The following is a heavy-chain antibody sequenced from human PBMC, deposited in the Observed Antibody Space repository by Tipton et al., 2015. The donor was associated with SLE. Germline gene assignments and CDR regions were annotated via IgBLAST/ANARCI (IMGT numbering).Heavy chain of an antibody. CDR2: IRYDGSNK. V-gene: IGHV3-30*02. CDR3: ARGHQVSDVAGTSFDY. J-gene: IGHJ4*02. Sequence: GSLRLSCAASGFTFSSYGMHWVRQAPGKGLEWVAFIRYDGSNKYYADSVKGRFTTSRDNSKNTLYLQMNSLRAEDTAVYYCARGHQVSDVAGTSFDYWGQGTLVTVSS. CDR1: GFTFSSYG. D-gene: IGHD6-19*01.